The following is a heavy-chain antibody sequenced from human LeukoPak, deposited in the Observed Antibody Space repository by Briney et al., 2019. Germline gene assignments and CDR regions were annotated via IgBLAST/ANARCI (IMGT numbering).Heavy chain of an antibody. CDR2: IYYSGST. CDR3: ARDRRGATTIAWYFDL. V-gene: IGHV4-31*03. CDR1: GGSISSGGYY. D-gene: IGHD1-26*01. J-gene: IGHJ2*01. Sequence: SQTLSLTCTVSGGSISSGGYYWSWIRQHPGKGLEWIGYIYYSGSTYYNPSLKSRVTISVGTSKNQFSLKLSSVTAADTAVYYCARDRRGATTIAWYFDLWGRGTLVTVSS.